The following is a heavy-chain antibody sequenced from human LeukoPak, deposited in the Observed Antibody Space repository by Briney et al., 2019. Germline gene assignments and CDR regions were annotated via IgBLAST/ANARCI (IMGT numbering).Heavy chain of an antibody. Sequence: SEALSLTCTVSGGSISSGSYYWSWIRQPPGKGLEWIGYIYYSGSTNYNPSLKSRVTISVDTSKNQLSLKLSSVTAADTAVYYCARWRDWFDPWGQGTLVTVSS. V-gene: IGHV4-61*01. J-gene: IGHJ5*02. D-gene: IGHD5-12*01. CDR2: IYYSGST. CDR1: GGSISSGSYY. CDR3: ARWRDWFDP.